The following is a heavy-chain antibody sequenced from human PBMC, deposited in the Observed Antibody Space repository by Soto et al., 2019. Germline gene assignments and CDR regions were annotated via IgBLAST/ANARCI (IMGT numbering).Heavy chain of an antibody. CDR3: ARDRGVAPPVAGNTHYYYYMDV. Sequence: QDQLVQSGAEVKKPGASVTVSCKASGYSFTNYGVTWVRQAPGQGLEWMGWISAFNGNTHYAQNPEGRVTPTTDASTSTAYMELRSLRSDDTAVYYCARDRGVAPPVAGNTHYYYYMDVWGKGTTVTVSS. V-gene: IGHV1-18*01. J-gene: IGHJ6*03. D-gene: IGHD6-19*01. CDR1: GYSFTNYG. CDR2: ISAFNGNT.